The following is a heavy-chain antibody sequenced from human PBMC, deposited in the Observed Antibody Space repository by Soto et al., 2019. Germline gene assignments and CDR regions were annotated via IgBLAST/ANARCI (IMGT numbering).Heavy chain of an antibody. CDR1: GFTFSSYA. V-gene: IGHV3-30-3*01. D-gene: IGHD5-18*01. CDR2: ISYDGSNK. Sequence: GGSLRLSCAASGFTFSSYAMHWVRQAPGKGLEWVAVISYDGSNKYYADSVKGRFTTSRDNSKNTLYLQMNSLRAEDTAVYYCARDPSPGYSYGYYFDYWGQGTLVTVSS. J-gene: IGHJ4*02. CDR3: ARDPSPGYSYGYYFDY.